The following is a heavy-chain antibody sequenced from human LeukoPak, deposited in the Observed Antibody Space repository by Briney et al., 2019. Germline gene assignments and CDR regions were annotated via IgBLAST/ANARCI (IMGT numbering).Heavy chain of an antibody. Sequence: GGSLRLSYAASGFTFSSCGMHWVRQAPGKGLEWVAFIRYDGSNKYYADSVKGRFTISRDNSKNTLYLQMNSLRAEDTAVYYCARPSITIFGVATLNYCDYWGQGTLVTVSS. CDR1: GFTFSSCG. CDR3: ARPSITIFGVATLNYCDY. J-gene: IGHJ4*02. D-gene: IGHD3-3*01. V-gene: IGHV3-30*02. CDR2: IRYDGSNK.